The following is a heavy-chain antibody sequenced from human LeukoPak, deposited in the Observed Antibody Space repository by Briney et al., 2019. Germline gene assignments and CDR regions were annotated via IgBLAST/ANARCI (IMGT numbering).Heavy chain of an antibody. CDR3: TIMTHCTGGTCYSYDH. J-gene: IGHJ4*02. CDR2: ISAYNGNI. Sequence: ASVKVSCKTSGYTFTSYGITWVRQAPGKGHEWMGCISAYNGNIDYAQNLQGRVTMTTDTSTSTAYMELRSLRSDDTAVYYCTIMTHCTGGTCYSYDHWGQGTMVAVSS. D-gene: IGHD2-15*01. CDR1: GYTFTSYG. V-gene: IGHV1-18*01.